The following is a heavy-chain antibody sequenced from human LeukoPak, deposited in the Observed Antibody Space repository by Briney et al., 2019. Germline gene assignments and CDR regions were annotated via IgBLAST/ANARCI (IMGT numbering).Heavy chain of an antibody. CDR3: ARRNDFDI. CDR2: IYYSGNT. V-gene: IGHV4-59*08. Sequence: SETLSLTCTVSGGSISGDHWNWIRQPPGKGLEWIGYIYYSGNTNYNPSLKSRVTISVDTSKNQSSLKLSSVTAADTAAYYCARRNDFDIWGQGTMVTVSS. CDR1: GGSISGDH. J-gene: IGHJ3*02.